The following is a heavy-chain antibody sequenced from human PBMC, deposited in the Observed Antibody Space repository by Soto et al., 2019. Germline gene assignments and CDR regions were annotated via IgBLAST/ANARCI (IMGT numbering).Heavy chain of an antibody. CDR1: GGTFINHA. Sequence: QVQLVQSGAEVKKPGSSVKISCKASGGTFINHAFSWVRQAPGQGLEWMGGIIPMFGTADYSQKFQGRVTITADDSTTTAHMELSSLRSDDSAVYYCARDDATYCGGDCYRYFFYGLDVWGQGTTVTVSS. D-gene: IGHD2-21*02. J-gene: IGHJ6*02. CDR2: IIPMFGTA. CDR3: ARDDATYCGGDCYRYFFYGLDV. V-gene: IGHV1-69*01.